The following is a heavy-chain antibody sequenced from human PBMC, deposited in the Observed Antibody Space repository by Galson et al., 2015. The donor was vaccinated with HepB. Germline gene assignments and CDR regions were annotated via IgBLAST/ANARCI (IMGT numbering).Heavy chain of an antibody. J-gene: IGHJ5*02. V-gene: IGHV1-18*04. CDR2: ISVYTGST. CDR3: ARKAQYDYVCGGWFDP. D-gene: IGHD3-16*01. CDR1: GYTFTSYG. Sequence: SETVSCQEGGYTFTSYGISWVRQAPGQGLEWMGRISVYTGSTNNEQKPQGRVTMTTDTSTRTAYIELRSLRSDATAVYYCARKAQYDYVCGGWFDPWGQGTLVTV.